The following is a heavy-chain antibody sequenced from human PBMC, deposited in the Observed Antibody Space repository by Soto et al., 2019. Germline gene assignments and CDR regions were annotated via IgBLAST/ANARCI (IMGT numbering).Heavy chain of an antibody. Sequence: QVQLQESGPGLVKPSETLSLTCSVSGGSISSYYWSWIRQPPGKGLEWIGYIYYSGSTNYNPSLKSRVTISVDTSKNQFSLKLSSVTAADTAVYYCARDLSEEDSSRWFGGDAFDIWGQGTMVTVSS. CDR1: GGSISSYY. D-gene: IGHD6-13*01. CDR3: ARDLSEEDSSRWFGGDAFDI. J-gene: IGHJ3*02. V-gene: IGHV4-59*01. CDR2: IYYSGST.